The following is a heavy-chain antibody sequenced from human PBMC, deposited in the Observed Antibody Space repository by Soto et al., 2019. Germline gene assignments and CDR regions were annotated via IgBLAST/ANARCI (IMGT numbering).Heavy chain of an antibody. CDR2: IIPIFGTA. V-gene: IGHV1-69*13. J-gene: IGHJ3*02. D-gene: IGHD2-2*01. Sequence: GASVKVSCKASGYTFTSYGISWVRQAPGQGLEWMGGIIPIFGTANYVQKFQGRVTITADESTSTAYMELSSLRSEDTAVYYCARGFYCSSTSCYAFDIWGQGTMVTVSS. CDR3: ARGFYCSSTSCYAFDI. CDR1: GYTFTSYG.